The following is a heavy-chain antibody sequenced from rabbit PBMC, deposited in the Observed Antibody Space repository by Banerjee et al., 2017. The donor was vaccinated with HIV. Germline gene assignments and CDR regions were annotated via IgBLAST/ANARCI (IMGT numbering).Heavy chain of an antibody. Sequence: QEQLVESGGGLVKPEGSLTLTCTASGFSCYYKCVMCWVRQAPGKGLQWIGCMNTVSGNAVYATWAKGRFPISRTSSTTVALRMTSLTAADTATYFCARDLADVIGWNLDLWGQGTLVTV. CDR2: MNTVSGNA. V-gene: IGHV1S45*01. J-gene: IGHJ4*01. CDR1: GFSCYYKCV. CDR3: ARDLADVIGWNLDL. D-gene: IGHD1-1*01.